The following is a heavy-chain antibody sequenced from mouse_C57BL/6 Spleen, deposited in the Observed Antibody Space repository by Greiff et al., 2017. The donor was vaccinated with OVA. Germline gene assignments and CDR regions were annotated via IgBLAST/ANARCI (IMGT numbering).Heavy chain of an antibody. CDR2: IRNKANGYTT. J-gene: IGHJ4*01. CDR1: GFTFTDYY. Sequence: EVKVVESGGGLVQPGGSLSLSCAASGFTFTDYYMSWVRQPPGKALEWLGFIRNKANGYTTEYSASVKGRFTISRDNSQSILYLQMNALRAEDSATYYCASPSNYGAMDYWGQGTSVTVSS. CDR3: ASPSNYGAMDY. V-gene: IGHV7-3*01. D-gene: IGHD2-5*01.